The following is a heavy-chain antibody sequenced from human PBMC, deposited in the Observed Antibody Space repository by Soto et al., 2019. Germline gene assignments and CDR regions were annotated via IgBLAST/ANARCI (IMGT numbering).Heavy chain of an antibody. J-gene: IGHJ4*02. CDR1: GGSINSGGYS. D-gene: IGHD2-15*01. CDR2: IYHSGST. V-gene: IGHV4-30-2*01. Sequence: SETLSLTCAVSGGSINSGGYSWSWIRQPPGKGLEWIGYIYHSGSTYYNPSLKSRVTISVDRSKNQFSLKLSSVTAADTAVYYCAREDCSGGSCYSDYWGQGTLVTVSS. CDR3: AREDCSGGSCYSDY.